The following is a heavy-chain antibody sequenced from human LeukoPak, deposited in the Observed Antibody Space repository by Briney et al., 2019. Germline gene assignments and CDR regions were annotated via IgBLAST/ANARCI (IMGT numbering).Heavy chain of an antibody. CDR2: IYPGDSDT. Sequence: GESLKISCQGSGYSFSDYWIGWVRQMPGKGLEWMGIIYPGDSDTRYSPSFQGQVTISAENSISTAYLQWSSLQASDTAMYYCARAPTSLSNPYYFDYWGQGTPVTVSS. CDR3: ARAPTSLSNPYYFDY. V-gene: IGHV5-51*01. D-gene: IGHD2/OR15-2a*01. J-gene: IGHJ4*02. CDR1: GYSFSDYW.